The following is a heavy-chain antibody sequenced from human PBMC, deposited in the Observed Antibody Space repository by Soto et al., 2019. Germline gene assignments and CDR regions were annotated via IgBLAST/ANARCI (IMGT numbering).Heavy chain of an antibody. CDR2: IKSKADGGTT. D-gene: IGHD6-6*01. Sequence: EVQLVESGGGLVEPGGSLRLSCAASGFTFSNAWMNWVRQAPGKGLEWVGRIKSKADGGTTDYVAPVKGRFTISRDDSKNTLYLQMNSLKTEDTAVYYCTTDGPDYSSSDLVDYWGQGTLVTVSS. J-gene: IGHJ4*02. V-gene: IGHV3-15*07. CDR3: TTDGPDYSSSDLVDY. CDR1: GFTFSNAW.